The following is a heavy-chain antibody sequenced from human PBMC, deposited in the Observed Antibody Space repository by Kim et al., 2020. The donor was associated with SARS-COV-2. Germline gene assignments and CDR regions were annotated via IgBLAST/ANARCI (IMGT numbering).Heavy chain of an antibody. V-gene: IGHV3-23*01. J-gene: IGHJ4*02. CDR3: AKTPAYSSSWSLDY. D-gene: IGHD6-13*01. Sequence: ADSVKGRFTISRDNSKNTLYLQMNSLRAEDTAVYYCAKTPAYSSSWSLDYWGQGTLVTVSS.